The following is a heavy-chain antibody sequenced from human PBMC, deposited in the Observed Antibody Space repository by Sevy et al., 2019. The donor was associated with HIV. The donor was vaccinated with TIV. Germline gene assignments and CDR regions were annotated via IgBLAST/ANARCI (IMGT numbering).Heavy chain of an antibody. CDR1: GYIFTDYF. Sequence: ASVKVSCKASGYIFTDYFLHWVRQAPGQGLEWMGWINPYSGDTNHGQKFQGRVTMTRDTSSSSAYMELSRLRSDDTAVYYCAIRVSSGHGEFDYWGQGTLVTVSS. CDR2: INPYSGDT. J-gene: IGHJ4*02. V-gene: IGHV1-2*02. D-gene: IGHD3-22*01. CDR3: AIRVSSGHGEFDY.